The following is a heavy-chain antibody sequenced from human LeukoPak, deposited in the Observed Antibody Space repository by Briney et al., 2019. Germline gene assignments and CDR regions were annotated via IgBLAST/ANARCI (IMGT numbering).Heavy chain of an antibody. CDR3: ARGVVAATFYYYMDV. Sequence: ASVKVSCKASGYTFTGYYMHWVRQAPGQGLEWMGWINPNSGGTSYAQKFQGRVTMTRDTSISTAYMELSRLRSDDTAVYYCARGVVAATFYYYMDVWGKGTTVTVSS. CDR2: INPNSGGT. V-gene: IGHV1-2*02. J-gene: IGHJ6*03. D-gene: IGHD2-15*01. CDR1: GYTFTGYY.